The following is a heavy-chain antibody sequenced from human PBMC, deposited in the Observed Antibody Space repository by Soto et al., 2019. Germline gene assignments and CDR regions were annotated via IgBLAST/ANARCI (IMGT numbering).Heavy chain of an antibody. V-gene: IGHV1-3*01. J-gene: IGHJ6*03. CDR3: ARVLDYYGSGSYYTYYYYYMDV. CDR1: GYTFTSYG. D-gene: IGHD3-10*01. CDR2: IGAGSGNR. Sequence: ASVKVSCKASGYTFTSYGIHWVRQAPGQTLEWMGWIGAGSGNRKYSQKFQGRVTLTRDTSTSTAYMELRSLRSDDTAVYYCARVLDYYGSGSYYTYYYYYMDVWGKGTTVTVSS.